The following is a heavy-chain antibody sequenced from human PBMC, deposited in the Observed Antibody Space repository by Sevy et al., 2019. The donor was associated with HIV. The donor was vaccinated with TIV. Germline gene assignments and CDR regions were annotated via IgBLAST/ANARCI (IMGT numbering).Heavy chain of an antibody. Sequence: ASVKVSCKASGYTFTGYYMHWVRQAPGQGLEWMGWINPNSGGTNYAQKFQGRVTMTRDTSFSTAYMELSRLRSDDTAGYYCASTSTVTTRIGNWFDPWGQGTLVTVSS. V-gene: IGHV1-2*02. D-gene: IGHD4-17*01. CDR1: GYTFTGYY. CDR2: INPNSGGT. J-gene: IGHJ5*02. CDR3: ASTSTVTTRIGNWFDP.